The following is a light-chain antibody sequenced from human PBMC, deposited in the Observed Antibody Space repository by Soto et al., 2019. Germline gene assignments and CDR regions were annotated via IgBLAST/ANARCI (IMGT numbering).Light chain of an antibody. CDR1: QGISSY. J-gene: IGKJ1*01. V-gene: IGKV1-9*01. CDR3: ELRNSDQ. CDR2: AAS. Sequence: QFSPSPSTMSASVGDRVTITCRASQGISSYLAWYQQKPGKAPKLLIYAASTLQSGVPSRFSGSGSGTDFTLTISSLQNQDFATYYCELRNSDQFGQGTKVDIK.